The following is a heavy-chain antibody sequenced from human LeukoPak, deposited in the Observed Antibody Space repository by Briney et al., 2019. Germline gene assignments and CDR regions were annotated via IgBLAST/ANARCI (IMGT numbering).Heavy chain of an antibody. CDR2: TSAYNGNT. Sequence: GASVTLCFTASGYTFTSYGISWVRQAPGQGLEWVGWTSAYNGNTNYAQKLQGRVTMTTDTSTSTAYMELRSLRSDDTAVYYCARAKEYYYDSSGYYYGDYYYMDVWGKGSTVTVSS. CDR3: ARAKEYYYDSSGYYYGDYYYMDV. D-gene: IGHD3-22*01. V-gene: IGHV1-18*01. CDR1: GYTFTSYG. J-gene: IGHJ6*03.